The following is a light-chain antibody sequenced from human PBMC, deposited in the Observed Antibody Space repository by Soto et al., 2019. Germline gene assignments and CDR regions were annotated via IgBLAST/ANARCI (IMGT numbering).Light chain of an antibody. V-gene: IGLV2-14*01. Sequence: QSALTQPASVSGSPGQSSTISCTGTSSDVGAYSYVSWYQQHPGKAPKLMIYEVSNRPAGVSNRFSGSKSVNTASLTISGLQAEDEADYYCSSYTTTSSYVFGTGTKVTVL. CDR1: SSDVGAYSY. CDR2: EVS. CDR3: SSYTTTSSYV. J-gene: IGLJ1*01.